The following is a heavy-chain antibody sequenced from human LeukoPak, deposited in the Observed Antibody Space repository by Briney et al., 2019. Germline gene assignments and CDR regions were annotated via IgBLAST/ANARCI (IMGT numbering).Heavy chain of an antibody. CDR3: AREYDYGDCIDY. CDR1: GFTFSSYE. J-gene: IGHJ4*02. CDR2: ISSSGSTI. Sequence: GGSLRLSCAASGFTFSSYEMNWVRQAPEKGLEWVSYISSSGSTIYYADSVKGRFTISRDNAKNSLYLQMNSLRAEDTAVYYCAREYDYGDCIDYWGQGTLVTVSS. D-gene: IGHD4-17*01. V-gene: IGHV3-48*03.